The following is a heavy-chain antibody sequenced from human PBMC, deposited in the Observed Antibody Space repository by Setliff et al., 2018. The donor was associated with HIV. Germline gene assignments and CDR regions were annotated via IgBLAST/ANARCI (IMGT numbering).Heavy chain of an antibody. V-gene: IGHV1-2*02. D-gene: IGHD4-17*01. CDR2: IYPNTGGT. Sequence: ASVKVSCKASGYTFTEFYVHWVRQAPGEGLEWIGWIYPNTGGTNYAQKFQGRVTMTRDTSIRTAYMELRMLTSDDTAIYYCTRSPTADWGQGTMVTVSS. J-gene: IGHJ4*02. CDR3: TRSPTAD. CDR1: GYTFTEFY.